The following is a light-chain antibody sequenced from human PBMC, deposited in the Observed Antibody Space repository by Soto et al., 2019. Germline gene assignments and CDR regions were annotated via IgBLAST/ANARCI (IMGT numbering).Light chain of an antibody. J-gene: IGKJ2*01. CDR1: QSISSPY. CDR3: PQYFGSLYT. CDR2: AAS. V-gene: IGKV3-20*01. Sequence: SVLTQSPGTLSLSPGEGTTLSCRTSQSISSPYLAWYQQRPGQAPRLLIYAASSRATGIPDRFSGSGSGTDLTLTISRLEPEDFAVYYCPQYFGSLYTFGQGTKLEIK.